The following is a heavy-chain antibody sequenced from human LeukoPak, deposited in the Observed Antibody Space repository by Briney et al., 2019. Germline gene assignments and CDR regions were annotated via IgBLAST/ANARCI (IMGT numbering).Heavy chain of an antibody. CDR3: ARSLIAADFSDAFDI. D-gene: IGHD6-6*01. V-gene: IGHV4-4*02. CDR2: IYYSGST. CDR1: GGSISSSKW. J-gene: IGHJ3*02. Sequence: PSGTLSLTCAVSGGSISSSKWWSWVRQPPGKGLEWIGEIYYSGSTNYNPSLKSRVTISADKSKNQFSLKLSSVTAADTAMYYCARSLIAADFSDAFDIWGQGTMVTVSS.